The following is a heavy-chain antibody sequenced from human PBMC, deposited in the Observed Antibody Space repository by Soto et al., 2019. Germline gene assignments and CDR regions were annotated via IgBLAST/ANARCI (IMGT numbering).Heavy chain of an antibody. D-gene: IGHD2-15*01. Sequence: EVQLVESGGGLVQPGGSLRLSCVASGFTVTDIYMNWVRQAPGKGLEWVSVIYNEFTDYADSVRGRFSISTDSSKNALHLQMNSLRAEDSAVYYCVREPRYCSGGSCSIMGDAFDIWGQGTMVTVSS. V-gene: IGHV3-66*01. CDR3: VREPRYCSGGSCSIMGDAFDI. CDR1: GFTVTDIY. J-gene: IGHJ3*02. CDR2: IYNEFT.